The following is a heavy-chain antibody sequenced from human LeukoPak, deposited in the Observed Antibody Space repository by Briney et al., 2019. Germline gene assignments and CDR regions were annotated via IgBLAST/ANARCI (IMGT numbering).Heavy chain of an antibody. CDR1: GFTFSTFA. J-gene: IGHJ4*02. CDR2: ISRNGGST. D-gene: IGHD6-13*01. CDR3: ARQAAGVVY. V-gene: IGHV3-64*02. Sequence: GGSLRLACAASGFTFSTFAMQWVRQAPGKGLEYVSGISRNGGSTYYADSVKGRFTISRDNSKNTLYLQMGSLRAEDMAVYYCARQAAGVVYWGQGTLVTVSS.